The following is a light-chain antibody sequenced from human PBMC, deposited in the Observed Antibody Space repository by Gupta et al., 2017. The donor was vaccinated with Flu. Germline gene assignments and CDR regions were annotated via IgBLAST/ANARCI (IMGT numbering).Light chain of an antibody. CDR3: QSYDSSLSGWV. CDR1: SSNIGAGYD. J-gene: IGLJ3*02. CDR2: GNS. Sequence: QSVLTQPPSVSGAPGQRVTISCTGSSSNIGAGYDVHWYQQLPGTAPKLLIYGNSNRPSGVPDRFSGSKSGTSASPAITGLQAEDEADYYGQSYDSSLSGWVFGGGTKLTVL. V-gene: IGLV1-40*01.